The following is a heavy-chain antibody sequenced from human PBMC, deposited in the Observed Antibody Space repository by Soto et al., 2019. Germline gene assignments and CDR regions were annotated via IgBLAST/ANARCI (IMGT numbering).Heavy chain of an antibody. CDR1: GFTFSSYA. D-gene: IGHD6-19*01. CDR2: ISGSGGST. J-gene: IGHJ4*02. V-gene: IGHV3-23*01. CDR3: AKDQKGSGWYRYAY. Sequence: EVQLLESGGGLVQPGGSLRLSCAASGFTFSSYAMSWVRQTPGKGLEWVSAISGSGGSTYYADSVKGRFTISRDNSKNTLYLQMNSLRAEDTAVYYCAKDQKGSGWYRYAYWGQGTLVTVSS.